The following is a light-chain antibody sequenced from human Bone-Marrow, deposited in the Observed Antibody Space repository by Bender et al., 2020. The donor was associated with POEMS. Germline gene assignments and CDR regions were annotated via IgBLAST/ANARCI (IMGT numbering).Light chain of an antibody. CDR3: CSYRHRDNVI. V-gene: IGLV2-11*01. CDR2: DVS. Sequence: QSALTQPRSVSGSPGQSVTISCTGTSSDVGGYNYVSWYQQHPGKVPRLMIYDVSQRPSWVPDRFSGSKSANTASLTISGLQAEDEADYYCCSYRHRDNVIFGGGTTLTVL. J-gene: IGLJ2*01. CDR1: SSDVGGYNY.